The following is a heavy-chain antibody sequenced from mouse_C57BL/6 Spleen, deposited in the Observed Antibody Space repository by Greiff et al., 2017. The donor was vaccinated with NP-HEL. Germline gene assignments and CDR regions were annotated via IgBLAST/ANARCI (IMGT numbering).Heavy chain of an antibody. Sequence: QVQLKESGPGLVQPSQSLSITCTVSGFSLTSYGVHWVRQSPGKGLEWLGVIWSGGSTDYNAAFISRLSISKDNSKSQVFFKMNSLQADDTAIYYCARNDYGYDGGFAYWGQGTLVTVSA. J-gene: IGHJ3*01. V-gene: IGHV2-2*01. D-gene: IGHD2-2*01. CDR1: GFSLTSYG. CDR3: ARNDYGYDGGFAY. CDR2: IWSGGST.